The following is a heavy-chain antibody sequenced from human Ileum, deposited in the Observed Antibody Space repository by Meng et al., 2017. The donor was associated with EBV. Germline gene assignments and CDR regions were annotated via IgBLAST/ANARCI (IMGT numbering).Heavy chain of an antibody. CDR3: ARRGSYGGGCDY. D-gene: IGHD1-26*01. V-gene: IGHV4-34*01. Sequence: QVQLHQWCAGLLKPSETLSLPCAVYGGSFTDYYWTWIRQPPGKGLEWIGEINPSEGTNYNPSLKSRVTISVDTSKNQFSLKMNSLTAADTAIYYCARRGSYGGGCDYWGQGTLVTVSS. CDR1: GGSFTDYY. CDR2: INPSEGT. J-gene: IGHJ4*02.